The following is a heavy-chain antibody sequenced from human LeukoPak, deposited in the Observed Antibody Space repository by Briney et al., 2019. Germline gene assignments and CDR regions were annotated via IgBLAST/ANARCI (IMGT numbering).Heavy chain of an antibody. Sequence: PSETLSLTCTVSGGSISSGDYYWSWIRQPPGKGLEWIGYIYYSGSTYYNPSLKSRVTISVDTSKNQFSLKLSSVTAADTAVYYCASRPYDLISPYSDWGQGTLVTVSS. CDR1: GGSISSGDYY. CDR3: ASRPYDLISPYSD. D-gene: IGHD3-16*01. V-gene: IGHV4-30-4*01. J-gene: IGHJ4*02. CDR2: IYYSGST.